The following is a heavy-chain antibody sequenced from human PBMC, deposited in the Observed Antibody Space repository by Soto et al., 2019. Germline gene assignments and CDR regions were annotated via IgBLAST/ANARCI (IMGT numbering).Heavy chain of an antibody. CDR1: GGSINSGGYC. CDR3: SRGILV. J-gene: IGHJ4*02. D-gene: IGHD5-18*01. CDR2: ISYGGST. Sequence: QVQLQESCPGLVKPSQTLSLNCTVSGGSINSGGYCWSWIRQHPGKGLDWIGCISYGGSTSYNPSLKSRVTIAVDTSKNQFSLKLTSVTAADTAVYYCSRGILVWGQGALSTVSS. V-gene: IGHV4-31*03.